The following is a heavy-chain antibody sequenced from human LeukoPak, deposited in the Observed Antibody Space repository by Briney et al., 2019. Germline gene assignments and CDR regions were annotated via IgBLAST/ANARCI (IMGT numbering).Heavy chain of an antibody. CDR1: GFTFRNYW. D-gene: IGHD3-22*01. Sequence: GGSLRLSCVASGFTFRNYWMHWVRQAPGKGLVWVSRINSDGSSTTYADSVKGRFTISRDNAKYTVYLQMNSLRAEDTAVYYCLYDSSGGYFDYWGQGTLVTVSS. V-gene: IGHV3-74*01. J-gene: IGHJ4*02. CDR3: LYDSSGGYFDY. CDR2: INSDGSST.